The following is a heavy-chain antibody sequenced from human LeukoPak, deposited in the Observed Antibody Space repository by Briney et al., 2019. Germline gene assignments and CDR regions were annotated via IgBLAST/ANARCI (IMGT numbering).Heavy chain of an antibody. J-gene: IGHJ4*02. V-gene: IGHV3-48*03. CDR3: AKDRVVYNWNYAYYFDD. D-gene: IGHD1-7*01. Sequence: GGSLRLSCAASGFTFSSYEMNWVRQAPGKGLEWVSYIDSSGSTIHYADSVKGRFTISRDNAKNSLYLQMNSLRAEDTAVYYCAKDRVVYNWNYAYYFDDWGQGTLVTVSS. CDR2: IDSSGSTI. CDR1: GFTFSSYE.